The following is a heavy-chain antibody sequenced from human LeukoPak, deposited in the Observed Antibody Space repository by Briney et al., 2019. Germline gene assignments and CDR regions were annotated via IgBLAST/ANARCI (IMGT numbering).Heavy chain of an antibody. CDR1: GGSISSYY. J-gene: IGHJ4*02. CDR2: IYYSGST. Sequence: PSETLSLTCTVSGGSISSYYWSWIRQPPGKGLEWIGYIYYSGSTNYNPSLKSRVTISVDTSKNQFSLKLSSVTAADTAVYYCGDGRSLDYWGQGTLVTVSS. V-gene: IGHV4-59*12. CDR3: GDGRSLDY.